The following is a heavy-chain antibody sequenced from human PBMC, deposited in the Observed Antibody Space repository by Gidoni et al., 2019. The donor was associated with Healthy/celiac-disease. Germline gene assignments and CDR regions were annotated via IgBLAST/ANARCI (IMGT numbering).Heavy chain of an antibody. CDR1: GFTFSSYA. CDR2: ISGSGGST. Sequence: EVQLLESGGGLVQPGGSLRLSCAASGFTFSSYAMGWVRQAPGKGLEWVSAISGSGGSTYYAASVKGRFTISRDNSKNTLYLQMNSLRAEDTAVYYCAKSPTYSSSNPRAWFDPWGQGTLVTVSS. V-gene: IGHV3-23*01. D-gene: IGHD6-13*01. J-gene: IGHJ5*02. CDR3: AKSPTYSSSNPRAWFDP.